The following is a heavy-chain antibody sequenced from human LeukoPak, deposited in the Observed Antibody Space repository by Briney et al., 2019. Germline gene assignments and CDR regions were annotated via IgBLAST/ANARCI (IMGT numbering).Heavy chain of an antibody. J-gene: IGHJ6*03. V-gene: IGHV1-8*01. Sequence: GASVKVSCKASGYTLTSYDINWVRQATGQGLEWMGRINPNSGNTGYAQTFQRRVTMTTNTSISTAYIELSSLRSEDTEVYYCASGSGSSLYYHYYMDVWGKGTTVTVSS. CDR3: ASGSGSSLYYHYYMDV. CDR1: GYTLTSYD. D-gene: IGHD3-10*01. CDR2: INPNSGNT.